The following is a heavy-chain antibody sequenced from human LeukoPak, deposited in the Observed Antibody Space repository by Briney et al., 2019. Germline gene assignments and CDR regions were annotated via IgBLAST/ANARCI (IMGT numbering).Heavy chain of an antibody. V-gene: IGHV3-72*01. J-gene: IGHJ4*02. CDR2: TRKKANSYTT. CDR1: GFTFSDHY. Sequence: GGSLRLSCAASGFTFSDHYMDWARQAPGKGLEWVGRTRKKANSYTTEYAASVKGRFTISRDDSKNSLYLQMNSLKTEDTAVYYCARVAVTGGGYLDYWGQGTLVTVSS. CDR3: ARVAVTGGGYLDY. D-gene: IGHD6-19*01.